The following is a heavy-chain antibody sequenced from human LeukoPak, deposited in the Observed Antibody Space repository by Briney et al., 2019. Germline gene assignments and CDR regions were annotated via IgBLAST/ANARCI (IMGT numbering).Heavy chain of an antibody. CDR3: ARARGGIYFDY. CDR1: GFTFSSSA. D-gene: IGHD3-3*01. Sequence: AGGSLRLSCAASGFTFSSSAMDWVRQAPGKGLEWVSGISGSGGSTYYADSVKGRFTTSRDNSRNTLYVQMNSLRVEDTAVYYCARARGGIYFDYWGQETLVTVSS. J-gene: IGHJ4*02. CDR2: ISGSGGST. V-gene: IGHV3-23*01.